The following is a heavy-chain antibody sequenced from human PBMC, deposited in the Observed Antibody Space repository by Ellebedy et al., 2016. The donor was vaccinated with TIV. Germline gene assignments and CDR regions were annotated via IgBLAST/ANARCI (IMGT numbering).Heavy chain of an antibody. CDR1: GFPFSSYA. CDR2: ISDSGGNT. D-gene: IGHD6-13*01. Sequence: GESLKISCAASGFPFSSYAMSWVRQPPGKGLEWVSSISDSGGNTYYADSARGRFTFSRDNSKNTLYLQMNSLRAEDTAVYYCAKGWLGAGAGTDFDYWGRGTLVTVSS. J-gene: IGHJ4*02. CDR3: AKGWLGAGAGTDFDY. V-gene: IGHV3-23*01.